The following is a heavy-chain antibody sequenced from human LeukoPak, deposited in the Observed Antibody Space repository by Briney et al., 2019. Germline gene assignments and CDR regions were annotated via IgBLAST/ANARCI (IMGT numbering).Heavy chain of an antibody. J-gene: IGHJ3*02. CDR3: ARDSEYSSSFAFDI. V-gene: IGHV3-7*01. D-gene: IGHD6-13*01. CDR2: INQEGSES. Sequence: GRSLSLSCAAYAFTSSMHWMTCVRQAPRNGLEWVAKINQEGSESYYMHSVTGRFTISRDKDKKSLYMQMKSLRAEDTAVYYCARDSEYSSSFAFDIWGQGTMVTVSS. CDR1: AFTSSMHW.